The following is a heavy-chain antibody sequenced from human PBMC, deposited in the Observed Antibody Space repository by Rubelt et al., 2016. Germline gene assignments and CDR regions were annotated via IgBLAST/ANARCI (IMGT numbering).Heavy chain of an antibody. CDR1: GFTFSSYA. Sequence: QVQLVESGGGVVQPGRSLRLSCAASGFTFSSYAMHWVRQAPGKGLEWVAVISYDGSNKYYADSVKGRFTISRDNSKNTLYLQMNSLRAEDTAVYYCAREPPYGDYTIDYWGQGTLVTVSS. CDR3: AREPPYGDYTIDY. CDR2: ISYDGSNK. D-gene: IGHD4-17*01. V-gene: IGHV3-30*04. J-gene: IGHJ4*02.